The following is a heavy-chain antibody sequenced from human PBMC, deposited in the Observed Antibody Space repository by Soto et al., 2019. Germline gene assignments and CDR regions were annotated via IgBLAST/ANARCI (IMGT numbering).Heavy chain of an antibody. CDR2: IYYSGST. CDR3: AREPSS. CDR1: VASISSCGYY. Sequence: PSETLSLTCTVSVASISSCGYYWSWIRQHQGKGLEWIGYIYYSGSTYYNPSLKSRVTIAVDASKNQFSLKLISVTAADTAVYYCAREPSSWGQGTLVTVSS. V-gene: IGHV4-31*03. J-gene: IGHJ4*02.